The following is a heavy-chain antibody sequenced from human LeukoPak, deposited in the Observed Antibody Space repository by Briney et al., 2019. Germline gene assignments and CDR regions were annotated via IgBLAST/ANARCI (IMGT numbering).Heavy chain of an antibody. Sequence: GGSLRLSCAASGFTFSKYAMNWARQAPGKGLECVSAISGSGDSTYHADSVKGRFSISRDNSKNTLYLQMSSLRAEDTAVYYCAKEIRGSGLFDYWGQGTLVTVSS. D-gene: IGHD3-10*01. CDR1: GFTFSKYA. CDR2: ISGSGDST. V-gene: IGHV3-23*01. J-gene: IGHJ4*02. CDR3: AKEIRGSGLFDY.